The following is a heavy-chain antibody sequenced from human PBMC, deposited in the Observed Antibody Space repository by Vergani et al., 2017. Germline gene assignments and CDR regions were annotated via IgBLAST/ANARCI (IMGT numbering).Heavy chain of an antibody. CDR1: GFSLTTGGEG. V-gene: IGHV2-5*01. CDR3: VHRLGYFDWDGAFDV. D-gene: IGHD3-9*01. J-gene: IGHJ3*01. Sequence: QITLRESGPTLVKPTQTLTLTCTFSGFSLTTGGEGVGRIRQPPGRALEWLAFVYWNDDERYSPSLKSRVTITKDTSKNEVILTMATMDPVDTATYYCVHRLGYFDWDGAFDVWGPGTMVTVSS. CDR2: VYWNDDE.